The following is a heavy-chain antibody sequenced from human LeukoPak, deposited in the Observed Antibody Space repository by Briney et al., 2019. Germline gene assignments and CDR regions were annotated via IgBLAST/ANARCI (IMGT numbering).Heavy chain of an antibody. CDR2: IYYSGST. CDR3: ARGSATRYDILTGYYDY. CDR1: GGSISSSSYY. Sequence: SETLSLTCTVSGGSISSSSYYWGWIRQPPGKGLEWIGSIYYSGSTYYNPSLKSRVTISVDTSKNQFSLKLSSVTAADTAVYYCARGSATRYDILTGYYDYWGQGTLVTVSS. V-gene: IGHV4-39*07. D-gene: IGHD3-9*01. J-gene: IGHJ4*02.